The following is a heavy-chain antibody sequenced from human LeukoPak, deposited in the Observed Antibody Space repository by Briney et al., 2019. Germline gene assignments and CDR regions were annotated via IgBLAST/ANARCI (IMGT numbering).Heavy chain of an antibody. V-gene: IGHV4-4*07. D-gene: IGHD6-19*01. J-gene: IGHJ4*02. Sequence: PSETLSLTCTVSGGSISSYYWSWIRQPAGKGLEWIGRIYTSGSTNYNPSLKSRVTISVDKSKDQFSLKLSSVTAADTAVYYCARGGDSSGFYWGQGTLVTVSS. CDR1: GGSISSYY. CDR3: ARGGDSSGFY. CDR2: IYTSGST.